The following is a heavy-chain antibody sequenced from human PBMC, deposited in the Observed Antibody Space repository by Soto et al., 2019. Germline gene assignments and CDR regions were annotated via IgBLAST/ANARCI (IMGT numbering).Heavy chain of an antibody. J-gene: IGHJ6*02. CDR1: GGTFSNSA. D-gene: IGHD1-1*01. CDR2: IMPIFRTP. CDR3: ARDKDRQQLGGNYYYILDV. V-gene: IGHV1-69*12. Sequence: QVQLVQSEAEVKKPGSSVKLSCKASGGTFSNSAISWVRQAPGQGLEWMGGIMPIFRTPDYAQKFQGRVTITADGSTSTAYMELSSLRSEDTAVYYCARDKDRQQLGGNYYYILDVWGQGTTVTVSS.